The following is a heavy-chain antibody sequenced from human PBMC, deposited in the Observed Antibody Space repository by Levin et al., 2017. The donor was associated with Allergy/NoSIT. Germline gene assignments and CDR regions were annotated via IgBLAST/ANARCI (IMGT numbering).Heavy chain of an antibody. Sequence: GESLKISCAASGFTFSDYYMSWIRQAPGKGLEWVSYISSSGSTIYYADSVKGRFTISRDNAKNSLYLQMNSLRAEDTAVYYCAREMATIKDAFDIWGQGTMVTVSS. J-gene: IGHJ3*02. CDR2: ISSSGSTI. D-gene: IGHD5-24*01. CDR3: AREMATIKDAFDI. CDR1: GFTFSDYY. V-gene: IGHV3-11*01.